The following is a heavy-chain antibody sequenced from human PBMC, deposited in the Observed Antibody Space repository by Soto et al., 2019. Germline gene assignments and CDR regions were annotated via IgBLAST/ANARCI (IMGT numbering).Heavy chain of an antibody. CDR2: ISRSGGST. V-gene: IGHV3-23*01. J-gene: IGHJ4*02. CDR3: ANPQWLYDY. D-gene: IGHD6-19*01. Sequence: GRYLKLSCAACGFTFSSYAMIWLLQAPGKGLEWVSAISRSGGSTYYADSVKGRFTISRDNSKNTLYLQMNSLRAEDTAVYYCANPQWLYDYWGQGTLVTVSS. CDR1: GFTFSSYA.